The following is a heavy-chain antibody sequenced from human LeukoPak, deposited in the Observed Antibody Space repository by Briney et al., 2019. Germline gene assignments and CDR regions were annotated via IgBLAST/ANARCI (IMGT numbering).Heavy chain of an antibody. CDR3: ARHVGNSGSGSYLTYFDY. D-gene: IGHD3-10*01. V-gene: IGHV4-59*08. CDR1: GGSISSYY. J-gene: IGHJ4*02. CDR2: IYYSGST. Sequence: SETLSLTCTVSGGSISSYYWSWIRQPPGKGLEWIGHIYYSGSTHYNPSLKSRVTISVDTSKNQFSLKLSSVTAADTAVYYCARHVGNSGSGSYLTYFDYWGQGTLVTISS.